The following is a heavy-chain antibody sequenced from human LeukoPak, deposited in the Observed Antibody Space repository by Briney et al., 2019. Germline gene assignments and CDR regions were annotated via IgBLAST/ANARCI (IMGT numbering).Heavy chain of an antibody. CDR1: GSSINNNF. Sequence: SETLSLTCTVSGSSINNNFWSWIRQPPGKGLEWIGYIYSSGSANYNPSIKSRVIISGDTSKNQISLKLTSVTAADTAVYFCARHRDYYDTWGRGTLVTVSS. CDR3: ARHRDYYDT. V-gene: IGHV4-59*08. CDR2: IYSSGSA. J-gene: IGHJ4*01. D-gene: IGHD3-22*01.